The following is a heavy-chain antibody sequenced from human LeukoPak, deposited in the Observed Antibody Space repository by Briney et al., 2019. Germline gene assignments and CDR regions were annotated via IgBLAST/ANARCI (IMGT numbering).Heavy chain of an antibody. V-gene: IGHV4-59*12. CDR1: GGSISSYY. J-gene: IGHJ6*02. CDR2: IYYSGST. CDR3: ARGSLELGPYYYYYYGMDV. D-gene: IGHD1-7*01. Sequence: IPSETLSLTCTVSGGSISSYYWSWIRQPPGKGLEWIGYIYYSGSTNYNPSLKSRVTISVDTSKNQFSLKLSSVTAADTAVYYCARGSLELGPYYYYYYGMDVWGQGTTVTVSS.